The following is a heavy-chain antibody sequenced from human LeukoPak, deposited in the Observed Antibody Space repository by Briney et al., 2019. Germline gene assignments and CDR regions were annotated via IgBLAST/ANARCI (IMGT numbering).Heavy chain of an antibody. J-gene: IGHJ4*02. V-gene: IGHV4-39*07. Sequence: SETLSLTCTVSGGSISSSSYYWGWIRQPPGKGLEWIVSIYYSGSTYYNPSLKSRVTISVDTSKNQFSLKLSSVTAADTAVYYCARDRGPVAAAKNTLDYWGQGTLVTVSS. CDR2: IYYSGST. D-gene: IGHD6-13*01. CDR1: GGSISSSSYY. CDR3: ARDRGPVAAAKNTLDY.